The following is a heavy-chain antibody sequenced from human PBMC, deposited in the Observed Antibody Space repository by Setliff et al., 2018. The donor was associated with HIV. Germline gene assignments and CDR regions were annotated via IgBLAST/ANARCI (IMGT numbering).Heavy chain of an antibody. CDR2: ISAYNGNT. D-gene: IGHD2-8*02. V-gene: IGHV1-18*01. CDR3: ARRNTGLDAFDI. J-gene: IGHJ3*02. CDR1: GYTFTSYG. Sequence: ASVKVSCKASGYTFTSYGISWVRQAPGQGLEWMGWISAYNGNTNYAQKFQGRVTMTRNTSISTAYMELSSLRSEDTAVYYCARRNTGLDAFDIWGQGTMVTVSS.